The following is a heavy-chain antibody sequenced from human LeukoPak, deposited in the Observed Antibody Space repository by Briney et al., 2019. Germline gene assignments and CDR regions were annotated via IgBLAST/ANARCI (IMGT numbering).Heavy chain of an antibody. J-gene: IGHJ6*02. CDR3: TTADYYDSSGYDYYYYGMDV. D-gene: IGHD3-22*01. CDR1: GFTFSNAW. CDR2: IKSKTDGGTT. Sequence: GGSLRLSCAASGFTFSNAWMSWVRQAPGKGLEWVGRIKSKTDGGTTDYAAPVKGRFTISRDDSKNTLYLQMNSLKTEDTAVYYCTTADYYDSSGYDYYYYGMDVWGQGTTATVSS. V-gene: IGHV3-15*01.